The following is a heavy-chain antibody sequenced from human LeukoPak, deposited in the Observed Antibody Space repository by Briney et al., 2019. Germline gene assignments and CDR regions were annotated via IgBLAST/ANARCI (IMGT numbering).Heavy chain of an antibody. CDR1: GGSISSSGYY. V-gene: IGHV4-31*03. D-gene: IGHD3-22*01. CDR3: ARDAGSSGYSHDY. J-gene: IGHJ4*02. Sequence: SETLSLTCTVSGGSISSSGYYWTWIRQHPGKGLEWLGYIFYSGSTYYNPSLKGRFTISLDTSKNQLSLKLSSVTAADTAVYYCARDAGSSGYSHDYWGQGTLVTVSS. CDR2: IFYSGST.